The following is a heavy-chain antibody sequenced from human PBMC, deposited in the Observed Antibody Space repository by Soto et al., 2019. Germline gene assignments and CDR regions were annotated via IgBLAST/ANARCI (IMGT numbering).Heavy chain of an antibody. CDR3: ARDIGYGGN. CDR1: GFTFSTSW. J-gene: IGHJ4*02. Sequence: EVQLVESGGGLVQPGGSLRLSCTTSGFTFSTSWMHWVRQTPGKGLLWVSHISTDGSITNYADSAKGRFTISRDNAKNTLFLQMNNLRAEDTAVYFCARDIGYGGNWGQVTLVTVSS. CDR2: ISTDGSIT. V-gene: IGHV3-74*01. D-gene: IGHD3-16*01.